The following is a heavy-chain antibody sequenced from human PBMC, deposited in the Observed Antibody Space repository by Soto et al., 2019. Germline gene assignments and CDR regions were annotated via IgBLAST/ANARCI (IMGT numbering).Heavy chain of an antibody. CDR2: IIPILGIA. J-gene: IGHJ4*02. D-gene: IGHD2-21*02. Sequence: QVELVQSGAEVKKPGSSVKVSCKASGGPFSRYTISWLRQAPGQGLEWMGRIIPILGIANYGQKFQGRVTITADKSTSTAYMELSSLRSEDTAVSYCARDDGLAYCGGDCYSWGQGTLVTVS. CDR1: GGPFSRYT. V-gene: IGHV1-69*02. CDR3: ARDDGLAYCGGDCYS.